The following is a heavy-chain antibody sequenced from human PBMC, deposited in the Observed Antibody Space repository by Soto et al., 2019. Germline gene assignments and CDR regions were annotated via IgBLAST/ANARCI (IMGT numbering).Heavy chain of an antibody. J-gene: IGHJ4*02. D-gene: IGHD2-15*01. V-gene: IGHV1-3*01. CDR2: INAGNGNT. CDR1: GYPFTSYA. CDR3: ARADLYCIGWSCYSVRFDY. Sequence: QVQLVQSGAEVKKPGASVKVSCKASGYPFTSYAMHLVRQSPGHRLEWMGWINAGNGNTKYSKKFQGRVTITRDTSASTAYMELSSLRSEDTAVYYCARADLYCIGWSCYSVRFDYWGQGTLVTVSS.